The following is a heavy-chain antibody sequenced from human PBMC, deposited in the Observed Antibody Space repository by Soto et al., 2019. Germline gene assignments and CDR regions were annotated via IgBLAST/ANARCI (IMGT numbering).Heavy chain of an antibody. Sequence: ASVKVSCKASGYTFTSYAMHWVRQAPGQRLEWMGWINAGNGNTKYSQKLQGRVTMTTDTSTSTAYMELRSLRSDDTAVYYCARDQNYCSGGSCYGNLFDPWGQGTLVTVSS. V-gene: IGHV1-3*01. J-gene: IGHJ5*02. D-gene: IGHD2-15*01. CDR2: INAGNGNT. CDR3: ARDQNYCSGGSCYGNLFDP. CDR1: GYTFTSYA.